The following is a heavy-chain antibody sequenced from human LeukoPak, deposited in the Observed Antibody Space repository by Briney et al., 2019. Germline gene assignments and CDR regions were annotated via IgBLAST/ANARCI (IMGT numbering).Heavy chain of an antibody. V-gene: IGHV3-23*01. D-gene: IGHD1-7*01. J-gene: IGHJ4*02. CDR3: AKLIDITGTTGDY. CDR2: ISGSGGST. CDR1: GFAFINYD. Sequence: GGSLRLSCAASGFAFINYDMSWVRQAPGKGLEWVSAISGSGGSTYYADSVKGRFTISRDNSKNTLYLQMNSLRAEDTAVYYCAKLIDITGTTGDYWGQGTLVTVSP.